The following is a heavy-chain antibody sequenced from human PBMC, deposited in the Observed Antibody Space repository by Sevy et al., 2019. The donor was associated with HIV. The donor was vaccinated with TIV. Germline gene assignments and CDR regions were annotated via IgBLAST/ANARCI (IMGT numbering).Heavy chain of an antibody. CDR2: ISDIGNT. CDR1: GFTFSSYG. Sequence: GESLKISCAASGFTFSSYGMSWVRQAPGKGLGWVSVISDIGNTYYADSVKGRFTMSRDNSKNTLYLQMNSLRAEDTAVYYCAKCLAALPGYYYGVDVWGQGTTVTVSS. D-gene: IGHD6-6*01. CDR3: AKCLAALPGYYYGVDV. J-gene: IGHJ6*02. V-gene: IGHV3-23*01.